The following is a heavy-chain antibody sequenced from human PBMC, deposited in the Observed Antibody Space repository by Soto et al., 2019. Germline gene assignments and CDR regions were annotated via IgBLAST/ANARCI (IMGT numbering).Heavy chain of an antibody. Sequence: SVKVSCKASGGTFSSYAISWVRQAPGQGLEWMGGIIPIFGTANYAQKFQGRVTITADESTSTAYMELSSLRSEDTAVYYCARSGIIPHMLDYWGRGSLVVVSS. CDR2: IIPIFGTA. J-gene: IGHJ4*02. CDR1: GGTFSSYA. V-gene: IGHV1-69*13. CDR3: ARSGIIPHMLDY. D-gene: IGHD3-10*01.